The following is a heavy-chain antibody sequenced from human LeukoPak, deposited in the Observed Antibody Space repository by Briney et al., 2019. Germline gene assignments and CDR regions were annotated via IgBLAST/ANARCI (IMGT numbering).Heavy chain of an antibody. CDR1: GGSFSGYY. D-gene: IGHD6-6*01. CDR2: IYYSGST. V-gene: IGHV4-30-4*01. J-gene: IGHJ6*02. CDR3: ARLNSRPRYGMDV. Sequence: MPSETLSLTCAVYGGSFSGYYWSWIRQPPGKGLEWIGYIYYSGSTYYNPSLKSRVTISVDTSKNQFSLKLSSVTAADTAVYYCARLNSRPRYGMDVWGQGTTVTVSS.